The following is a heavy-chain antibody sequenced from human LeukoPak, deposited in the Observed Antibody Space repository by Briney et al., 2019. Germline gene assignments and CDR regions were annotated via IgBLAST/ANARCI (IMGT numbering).Heavy chain of an antibody. Sequence: ASVRVSCKASGYTFTGYYMHWVRQAPGQGLEWMGWINPNSGGTNYAQKFQGRVTMTRDTSISTAYMELSRLRSDDTAVYYCAREHSSGYYFDAFDIWGQGTMVTVSS. V-gene: IGHV1-2*02. CDR3: AREHSSGYYFDAFDI. CDR2: INPNSGGT. CDR1: GYTFTGYY. J-gene: IGHJ3*02. D-gene: IGHD3-22*01.